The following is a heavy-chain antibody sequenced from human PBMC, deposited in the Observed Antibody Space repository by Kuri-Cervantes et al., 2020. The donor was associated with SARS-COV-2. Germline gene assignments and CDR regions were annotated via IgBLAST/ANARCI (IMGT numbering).Heavy chain of an antibody. V-gene: IGHV3-23*01. D-gene: IGHD3-22*01. CDR3: AKVSYDSSGRYYYHYDMEV. CDR2: ITHTGATT. CDR1: GFTFTSFA. J-gene: IGHJ6*02. Sequence: GESLKISCAASGFTFTSFAMNWVRQAPGKGLEWVSTITHTGATTYYADSVKGWFTISRDNSKNTLYLQMNSLRAEDTAVYYCAKVSYDSSGRYYYHYDMEVWGQGTTVTVSS.